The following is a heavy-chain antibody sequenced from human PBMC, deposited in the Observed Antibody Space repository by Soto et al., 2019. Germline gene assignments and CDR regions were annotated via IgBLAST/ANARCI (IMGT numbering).Heavy chain of an antibody. V-gene: IGHV3-30-3*01. J-gene: IGHJ4*02. CDR2: ISYDGSNK. CDR3: ARDPTRGARSLYSSGWYFDY. D-gene: IGHD6-19*01. CDR1: GFTFSSYA. Sequence: QVQLVASGGGVVQPGRSLRLSCAASGFTFSSYAMHWVRQAPGKGLEWVAVISYDGSNKYYADSVKGRFTISRDNSKNTLYLQMNSLRAEDTAVYYCARDPTRGARSLYSSGWYFDYSGQGTLVTVSS.